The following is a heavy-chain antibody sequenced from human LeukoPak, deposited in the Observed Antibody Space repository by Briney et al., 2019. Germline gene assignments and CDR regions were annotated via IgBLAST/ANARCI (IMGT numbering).Heavy chain of an antibody. D-gene: IGHD3-10*01. Sequence: GRSLRLSCAASGFTFEGCAMHWVRQAPGKGPEWVSSINWDSGYIEYADSVKGRFTISRENAKNSLYLQMNSLKAGDTAVYYCARGGWFGELLRPFDYWGQGSLVTVSS. V-gene: IGHV3-9*01. CDR1: GFTFEGCA. CDR3: ARGGWFGELLRPFDY. J-gene: IGHJ4*02. CDR2: INWDSGYI.